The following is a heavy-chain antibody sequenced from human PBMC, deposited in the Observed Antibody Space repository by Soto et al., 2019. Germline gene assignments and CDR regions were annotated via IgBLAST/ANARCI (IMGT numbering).Heavy chain of an antibody. CDR3: ASIVAARPGDWFDP. CDR2: IYYSGST. Sequence: PSETLSLTCTVSGGSISSYYWSWIRQPPGKGLEWIGYIYYSGSTNYNPSLKSRVTISVDTSKNQFSLKLSSVTAADTAVYYCASIVAARPGDWFDPWGQGTLVTVSS. CDR1: GGSISSYY. V-gene: IGHV4-59*01. J-gene: IGHJ5*02. D-gene: IGHD6-6*01.